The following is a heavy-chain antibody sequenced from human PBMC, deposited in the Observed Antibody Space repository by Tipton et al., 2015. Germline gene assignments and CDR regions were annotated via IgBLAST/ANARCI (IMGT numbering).Heavy chain of an antibody. CDR1: GFSFSNFA. J-gene: IGHJ4*02. Sequence: GSLRLSCAVSGFSFSNFAMSWVRQAPGKGLEWVSAIRGSGSDTYYADFVKGRFTLSRDNSKNTLYLQMKSLRAEDTAVYYCARDIGGGGSCLDYWGQGALVTVSS. D-gene: IGHD2-21*01. V-gene: IGHV3-23*01. CDR2: IRGSGSDT. CDR3: ARDIGGGGSCLDY.